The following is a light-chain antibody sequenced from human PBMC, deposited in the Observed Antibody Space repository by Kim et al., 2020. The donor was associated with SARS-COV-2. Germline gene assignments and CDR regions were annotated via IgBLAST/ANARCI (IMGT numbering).Light chain of an antibody. V-gene: IGKV1-33*01. Sequence: SVGDRVTSTCQASQDINNYLNWYQQKPGKAPNLLIYDASNLEKGVPSRFSGGGSGTEFTLTISSLQPEDTAIYYCQQYDHLPSITFGQGTRLEIK. CDR1: QDINNY. CDR2: DAS. J-gene: IGKJ5*01. CDR3: QQYDHLPSIT.